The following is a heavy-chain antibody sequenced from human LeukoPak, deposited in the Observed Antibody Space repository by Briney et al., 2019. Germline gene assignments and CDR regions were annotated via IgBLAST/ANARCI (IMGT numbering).Heavy chain of an antibody. J-gene: IGHJ6*02. CDR2: ISWNSGSI. CDR3: AKDMGACSGGSCYSAQAYGMDV. V-gene: IGHV3-9*01. CDR1: GFTFDDYA. D-gene: IGHD2-15*01. Sequence: GGSLRLSCAASGFTFDDYAMHWVRQAPGKGLEWVSGISWNSGSIGYADSVKGRFTISRDNAKNSLCLQMNSLRAEDTALYYCAKDMGACSGGSCYSAQAYGMDVWGQGTTVTVSS.